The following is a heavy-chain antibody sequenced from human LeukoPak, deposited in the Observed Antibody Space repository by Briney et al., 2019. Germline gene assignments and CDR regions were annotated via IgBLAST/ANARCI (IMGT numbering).Heavy chain of an antibody. CDR3: ARDLSASWYSLGY. V-gene: IGHV3-20*04. J-gene: IGHJ4*02. D-gene: IGHD6-13*01. Sequence: GGSLRLSCVASTLTIGDYGMSWIRQAPGKGLEWVSGIDWSGDATSYSDSVKGRFTISRDNAKNSLYLQMTSLRAEDTAVYYCARDLSASWYSLGYWGQGTLVTVSS. CDR2: IDWSGDAT. CDR1: TLTIGDYG.